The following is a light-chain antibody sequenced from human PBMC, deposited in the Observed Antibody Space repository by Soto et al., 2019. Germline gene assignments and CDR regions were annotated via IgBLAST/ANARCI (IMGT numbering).Light chain of an antibody. CDR3: QQSYSTPGT. CDR2: AAS. J-gene: IGKJ1*01. V-gene: IGKV1-39*01. Sequence: DIQMIQSQSSLSASVGDRVTITCRASQSISSYLNWYQQKPGKAPKLLIYAASSLQSGVPSRFSGSGSGTVFTLTISSLQPEDFATYYCQQSYSTPGTFGQGTKV. CDR1: QSISSY.